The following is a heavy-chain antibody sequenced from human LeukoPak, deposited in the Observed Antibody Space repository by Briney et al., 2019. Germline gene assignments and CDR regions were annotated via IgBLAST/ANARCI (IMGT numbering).Heavy chain of an antibody. J-gene: IGHJ3*02. CDR1: GFTFSSYW. D-gene: IGHD3-10*01. V-gene: IGHV3-74*01. CDR2: INSDGSST. CDR3: AKALWNYGSGSPDAFDI. Sequence: GGSLRLSCAASGFTFSSYWMHWVRQAPGKGLVWVSRINSDGSSTSYADSVKGRFTISRDNAKNSLYLQMNSLRAEDTAVYYCAKALWNYGSGSPDAFDIWGQGTMVTVSS.